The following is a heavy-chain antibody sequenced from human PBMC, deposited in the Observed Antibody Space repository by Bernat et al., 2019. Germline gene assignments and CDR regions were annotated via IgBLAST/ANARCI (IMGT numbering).Heavy chain of an antibody. J-gene: IGHJ4*02. CDR1: GGSISSSSYY. CDR3: ARHRVDVDWLLLPFDY. CDR2: IYYSGST. D-gene: IGHD3-9*01. Sequence: QLQLQESGPGLVKPSETLSLTCTVSGGSISSSSYYWGWIRQPPGKELEWIGSIYYSGSTYYNPSLKSRVTISVDTSKNQFSLKLSSVTAADTAVYYCARHRVDVDWLLLPFDYWGQGTLVTVSS. V-gene: IGHV4-39*01.